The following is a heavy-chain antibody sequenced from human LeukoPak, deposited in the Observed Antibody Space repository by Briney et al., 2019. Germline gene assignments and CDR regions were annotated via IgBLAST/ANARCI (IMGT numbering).Heavy chain of an antibody. D-gene: IGHD4-17*01. CDR2: FDPEDGET. J-gene: IGHJ4*02. CDR1: GYTLTELS. Sequence: GASVKVSCKVSGYTLTELSMHWVRQAPGKGLEWMGGFDPEDGETFYAQKFQGRVTMTEDTSTDTAYMELSSLRSEDTAVYYCATSTGDPSENDYGDYGLGYWGQGTLVTVSS. CDR3: ATSTGDPSENDYGDYGLGY. V-gene: IGHV1-24*01.